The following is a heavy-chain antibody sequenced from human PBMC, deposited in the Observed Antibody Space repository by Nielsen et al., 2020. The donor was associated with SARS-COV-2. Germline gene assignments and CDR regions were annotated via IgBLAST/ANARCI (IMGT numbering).Heavy chain of an antibody. V-gene: IGHV1-18*01. J-gene: IGHJ6*02. CDR1: GGTFSSYA. D-gene: IGHD6-19*01. Sequence: ASVKVSCKASGGTFSSYAISWVRQAPGQGLEWMGWISAYNGNTNYAQKLQGRVTMTTDTSTSTAYMELRSLRSDDTAVYYCAAVAGSLGRYYYYGMDVWGQGTTVTVSS. CDR3: AAVAGSLGRYYYYGMDV. CDR2: ISAYNGNT.